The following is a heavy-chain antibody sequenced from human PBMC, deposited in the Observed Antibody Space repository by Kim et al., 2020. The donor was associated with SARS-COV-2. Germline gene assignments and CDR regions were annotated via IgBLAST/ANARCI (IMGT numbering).Heavy chain of an antibody. V-gene: IGHV4-34*01. J-gene: IGHJ5*02. CDR3: ARGLRGYGSGGINLYNWFD. CDR1: GGSFSGYY. D-gene: IGHD3-10*01. Sequence: SETLSLTCAVYGGSFSGYYWSWIRQPPGKGLEWIGEINHSGSTNYNPSLKSRVTISVDTSKNQFSLKLSSVTAADTAVYYCARGLRGYGSGGINLYNWFD. CDR2: INHSGST.